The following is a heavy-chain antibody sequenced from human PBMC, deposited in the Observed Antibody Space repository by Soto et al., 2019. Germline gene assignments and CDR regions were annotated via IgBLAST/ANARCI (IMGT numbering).Heavy chain of an antibody. D-gene: IGHD2-2*01. CDR3: ARVHCSSTSCYFGSHYYYGMDV. V-gene: IGHV1-69*01. Sequence: QVQLVQSGAEVKKPGSSVKVSCKASGGTFSSYAISWVRQAPGQGLEWMGGIIPIFGTANYAQKFQGRVTITADDSKSTAYMELSSLRSEDTAVYYCARVHCSSTSCYFGSHYYYGMDVWGQGTTVTVSS. J-gene: IGHJ6*02. CDR1: GGTFSSYA. CDR2: IIPIFGTA.